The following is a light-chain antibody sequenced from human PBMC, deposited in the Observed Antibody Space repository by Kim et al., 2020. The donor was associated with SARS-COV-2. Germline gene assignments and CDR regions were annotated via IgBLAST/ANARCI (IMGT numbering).Light chain of an antibody. CDR2: DAS. CDR1: QSVHRN. Sequence: EVVLTQSPATLSVSPAESVTLSCRASQSVHRNLAWYQQKPGQAPSLLIDDASTRATGIPARFSGSGSGTEFTLTISSLQPDDSAVYYCQQYDQWPFTFGGGTKVDIK. V-gene: IGKV3-15*01. J-gene: IGKJ4*01. CDR3: QQYDQWPFT.